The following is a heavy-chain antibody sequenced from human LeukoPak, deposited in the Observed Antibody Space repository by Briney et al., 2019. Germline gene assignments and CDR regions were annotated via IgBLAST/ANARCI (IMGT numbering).Heavy chain of an antibody. CDR1: GYTFTNYG. J-gene: IGHJ4*02. V-gene: IGHV1-18*01. D-gene: IGHD3-16*01. CDR3: ARDTSPHYDYIWGIPDY. CDR2: ISAYNGDT. Sequence: GASVKVSCKASGYTFTNYGISWVRQAPGQGLEWMGWISAYNGDTNHAQRLQGRVTMTTDTSTSTAYMELRSLRSDDTAVYYCARDTSPHYDYIWGIPDYWGQGTLVTVSS.